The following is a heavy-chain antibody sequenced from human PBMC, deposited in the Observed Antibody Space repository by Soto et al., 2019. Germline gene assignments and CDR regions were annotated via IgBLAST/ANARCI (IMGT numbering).Heavy chain of an antibody. Sequence: SSVKVSCKASGDTFSNYAISWVRQAPGQGLEWMGGIIPILGTPTYAQKFQGRVTITADKSTSTAYMELGSLRSEDTAVYYCARERSRYDRSGYYRPDYWGQ. CDR2: IIPILGTP. CDR1: GDTFSNYA. CDR3: ARERSRYDRSGYYRPDY. J-gene: IGHJ4*01. V-gene: IGHV1-69*10. D-gene: IGHD3-22*01.